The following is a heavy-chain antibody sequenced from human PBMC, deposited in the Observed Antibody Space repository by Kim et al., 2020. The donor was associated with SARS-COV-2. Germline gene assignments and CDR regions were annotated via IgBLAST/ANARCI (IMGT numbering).Heavy chain of an antibody. Sequence: TCECNKWVRKASGTGHEVMVGLNPTGGRTCYSRKFQGRVTMTSNTSINTAYMELSSLRSEDTAVYYCARGRSRLRRISWVDPWGQGTLAT. D-gene: IGHD4-17*01. CDR1: TCEC. CDR2: LNPTGGRT. V-gene: IGHV1-8*01. J-gene: IGHJ5*02. CDR3: ARGRSRLRRISWVDP.